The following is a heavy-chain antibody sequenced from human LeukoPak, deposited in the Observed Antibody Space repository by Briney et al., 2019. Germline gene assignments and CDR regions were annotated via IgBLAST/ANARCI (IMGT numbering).Heavy chain of an antibody. CDR2: INYSGST. D-gene: IGHD6-13*01. Sequence: SETLSLTCAVYGGSFSGYYWSWIRQPPGKGLEWIGEINYSGSTNYNPSLKSRVTISVDTSKKQFSLKVSSVTAADTAVYYCARGKRWDSSSRTSYYYDMDVWGKGTTVTVSS. J-gene: IGHJ6*04. V-gene: IGHV4-34*01. CDR3: ARGKRWDSSSRTSYYYDMDV. CDR1: GGSFSGYY.